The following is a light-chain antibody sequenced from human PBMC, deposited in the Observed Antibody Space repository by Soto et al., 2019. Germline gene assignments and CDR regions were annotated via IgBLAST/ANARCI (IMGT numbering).Light chain of an antibody. J-gene: IGKJ5*01. Sequence: PGERATLSCRASQSVSSNHLAWYQQKPGQAPRLLIYDASNRATGIPDRFSGSGSGTDFTLTISRLEPEDFAVYYCQQYGSSSIPFGQLTRLEI. CDR1: QSVSSNH. V-gene: IGKV3-20*01. CDR2: DAS. CDR3: QQYGSSSIP.